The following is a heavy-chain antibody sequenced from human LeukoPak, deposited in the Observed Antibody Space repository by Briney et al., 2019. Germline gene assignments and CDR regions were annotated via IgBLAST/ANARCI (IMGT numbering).Heavy chain of an antibody. D-gene: IGHD6-13*01. Sequence: GGSLRLSCAAPGFMFSDYYMTWIRQAPGKGLEFISFISSSGSYTNSADSVKGRFTISRDNAKNSLYLQMNSLRAEDTAVYYCARVYGVLGSRDQQLLHWGQGTLVTVSS. CDR2: ISSSGSYT. CDR1: GFMFSDYY. CDR3: ARVYGVLGSRDQQLLH. J-gene: IGHJ4*02. V-gene: IGHV3-11*06.